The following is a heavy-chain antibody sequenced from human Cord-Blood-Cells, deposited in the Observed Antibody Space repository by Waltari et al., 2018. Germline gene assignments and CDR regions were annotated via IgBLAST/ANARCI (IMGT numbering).Heavy chain of an antibody. D-gene: IGHD3-3*01. V-gene: IGHV3-30*02. Sequence: QVQLVESGGGVVQPGGSLRLSCAASGFTFSSYGMHWARQAPGKGLGWVAFIRYDGSNKYYADSVKGRFTISRDNSKNTLYLQMNSLRAEDTAVYYCAKGAIWSGYLYWGQGTLVTVSS. J-gene: IGHJ4*02. CDR3: AKGAIWSGYLY. CDR1: GFTFSSYG. CDR2: IRYDGSNK.